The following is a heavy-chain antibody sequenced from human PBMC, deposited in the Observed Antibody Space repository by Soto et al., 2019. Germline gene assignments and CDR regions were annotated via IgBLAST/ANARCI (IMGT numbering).Heavy chain of an antibody. CDR2: IGPESGAT. CDR1: GYTFTGHY. CDR3: GRGRSGQIVVFY. J-gene: IGHJ4*02. Sequence: ASVKVSCKASGYTFTGHYIHWVRQAPEQGPEWMGEIGPESGATRYAQKFQGRVTMTRDMSITTVYMELNNLSPDDTAVYYCGRGRSGQIVVFYWGQGTPGTVSS. V-gene: IGHV1-2*02. D-gene: IGHD5-12*01.